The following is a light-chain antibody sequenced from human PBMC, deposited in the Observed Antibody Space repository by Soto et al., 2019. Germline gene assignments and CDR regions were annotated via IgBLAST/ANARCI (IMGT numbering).Light chain of an antibody. CDR1: SSNIGDNT. J-gene: IGLJ2*01. CDR2: SNN. Sequence: QSVLTQPPSASGTPGQRVTISCSGSSSNIGDNTVNWYQQLPGTAPKLLIHSNNERPSGVPDRFSGSKSGTSASLAISGLQSEDGADYYCAAWDDSLNGVVFGGGTKLTVL. V-gene: IGLV1-44*01. CDR3: AAWDDSLNGVV.